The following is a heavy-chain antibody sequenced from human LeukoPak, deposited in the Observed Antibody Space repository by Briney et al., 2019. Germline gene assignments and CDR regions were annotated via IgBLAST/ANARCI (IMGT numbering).Heavy chain of an antibody. Sequence: PGESLTLSCAASGFTFSNYAMSWVRQAPGKGLEWVSTARISGDRTDYADSVKGRFTISRDNSKNTLYLQMNSLRAEDTAVYYCAREAERGDSSSYYGYYFDYWGQGALVTVSS. D-gene: IGHD3-22*01. V-gene: IGHV3-23*01. CDR2: ARISGDRT. J-gene: IGHJ4*02. CDR1: GFTFSNYA. CDR3: AREAERGDSSSYYGYYFDY.